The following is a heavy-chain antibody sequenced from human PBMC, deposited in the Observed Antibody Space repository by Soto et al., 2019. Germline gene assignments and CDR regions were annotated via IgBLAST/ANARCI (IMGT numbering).Heavy chain of an antibody. Sequence: ASVKVSCKASGYTFTSYGISWVRQAPGQGLEWMGWISAYNGNTNYAQKLQGRVTMTRDTSTSTVYMELSSLRSDDTAVYYCAGPYSSGRYVYGYWGQGPLVTVSS. CDR2: ISAYNGNT. CDR1: GYTFTSYG. CDR3: AGPYSSGRYVYGY. J-gene: IGHJ4*02. V-gene: IGHV1-18*01. D-gene: IGHD6-19*01.